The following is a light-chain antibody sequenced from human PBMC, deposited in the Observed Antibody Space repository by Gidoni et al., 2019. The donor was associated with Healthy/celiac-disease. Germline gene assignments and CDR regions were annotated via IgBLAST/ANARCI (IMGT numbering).Light chain of an antibody. CDR1: SSNIGAGYD. V-gene: IGLV1-40*01. J-gene: IGLJ1*01. Sequence: QSVLTQPPSLSGAPGPRVTIPCTGSSSNIGAGYDVHWYQQLPGTAPKLLIYGNSNRPSGVPDRFSGSKSGTSASLAITGLQAEDEADYYCQSYDSSLSGPYVFGTGTKVTVL. CDR2: GNS. CDR3: QSYDSSLSGPYV.